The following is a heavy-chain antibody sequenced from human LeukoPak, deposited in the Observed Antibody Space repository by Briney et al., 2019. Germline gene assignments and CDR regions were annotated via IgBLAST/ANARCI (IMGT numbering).Heavy chain of an antibody. D-gene: IGHD3-10*01. V-gene: IGHV3-21*01. CDR2: ISSSSGSI. CDR3: AKIDSYGSGSPYPNGAFDI. J-gene: IGHJ3*02. Sequence: PGGSLRLSCAASGFTFSSYGMNWVRQTPGKCLEWVSFISSSSGSIYYAHSVKGRFTISRDNAKNSLHLHMDSLRVEDTAVYYCAKIDSYGSGSPYPNGAFDIWSQGTMVTVSS. CDR1: GFTFSSYG.